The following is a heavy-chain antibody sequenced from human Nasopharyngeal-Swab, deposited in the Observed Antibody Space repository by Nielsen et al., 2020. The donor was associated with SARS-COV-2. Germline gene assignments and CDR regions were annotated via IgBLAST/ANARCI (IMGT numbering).Heavy chain of an antibody. CDR2: IGPDGRDT. CDR3: ARGSSDWRGIDY. D-gene: IGHD6-19*01. Sequence: GESLKISCVAPRFTFSRWPMPWVRQAPGKGLGGFSRIGPDGRDTSFADSVKGRFTLSRDHAKNTLYLQMNSLRAEDTAVYFCARGSSDWRGIDYWGQGTLVTVSS. V-gene: IGHV3-74*01. J-gene: IGHJ4*02. CDR1: RFTFSRWP.